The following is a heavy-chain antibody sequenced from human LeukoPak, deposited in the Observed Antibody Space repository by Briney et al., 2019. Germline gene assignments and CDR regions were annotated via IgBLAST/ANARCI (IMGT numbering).Heavy chain of an antibody. J-gene: IGHJ3*02. CDR1: GGSISSSSYY. CDR3: ASWGYSYGPDAFDI. Sequence: PSETLSLTCTVSGGSISSSSYYWGWIRQPPGKGLEWIGSIYYSGSTYYNPSPKSRVTISVDTSKNQFSLKLSSVTAADTAVYYCASWGYSYGPDAFDIWGQGTMATVSS. D-gene: IGHD5-18*01. CDR2: IYYSGST. V-gene: IGHV4-39*01.